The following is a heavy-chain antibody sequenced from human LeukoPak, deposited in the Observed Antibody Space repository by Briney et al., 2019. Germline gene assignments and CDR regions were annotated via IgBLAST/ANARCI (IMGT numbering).Heavy chain of an antibody. D-gene: IGHD1-26*01. CDR1: GFTFSSYA. CDR2: ISYDGSNK. CDR3: ARDLVGGAFDI. V-gene: IGHV3-30-3*01. Sequence: RGSLRLSCAASGFTFSSYAMHWVRQAPGKGLEWVAVISYDGSNKYYADSVKGRFTISRDNSKNTLYLQMNSLRAGDTAVYYCARDLVGGAFDIWGQGTMVTVSS. J-gene: IGHJ3*02.